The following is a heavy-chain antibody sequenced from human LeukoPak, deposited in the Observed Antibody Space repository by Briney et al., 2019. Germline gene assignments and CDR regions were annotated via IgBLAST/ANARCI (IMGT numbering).Heavy chain of an antibody. CDR2: IFSSSTYI. J-gene: IGHJ4*02. Sequence: GESLRLSCAASGFAFNTYSMNWVRQAPGKGLEWVSFIFSSSTYIYYTDSVKGRFTISRDNARNSLYLQMDNLRAEDTGVYYCARDFYAGFALDYWGQGTLVTVSS. V-gene: IGHV3-21*03. CDR3: ARDFYAGFALDY. CDR1: GFAFNTYS. D-gene: IGHD2/OR15-2a*01.